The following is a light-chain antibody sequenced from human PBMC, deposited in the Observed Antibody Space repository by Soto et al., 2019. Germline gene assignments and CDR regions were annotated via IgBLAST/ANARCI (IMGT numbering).Light chain of an antibody. CDR1: QSIRNTY. CDR3: HQYGSPPRT. V-gene: IGKV3-20*01. Sequence: EIVLTQSPDTLSLSPGERATLSCRASQSIRNTYLAWYQLKPGQAPRLLIYGASSMATGIPDRFSGGGSGTDFTLNIRSLEPEDFAVYYCHQYGSPPRTFGQGTNLEIK. CDR2: GAS. J-gene: IGKJ2*01.